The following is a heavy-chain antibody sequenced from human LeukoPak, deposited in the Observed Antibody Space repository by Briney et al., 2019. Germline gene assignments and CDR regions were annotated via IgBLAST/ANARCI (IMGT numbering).Heavy chain of an antibody. CDR3: AKVATWTYFDS. J-gene: IGHJ4*02. V-gene: IGHV3-23*01. Sequence: PGGSLRLSCAASGLTFRSSAMSWVRQAPGKGLGWVSAIGGSGQTTYYAGSVKGRFTISRDNSKNTLYLQLTSLRVDDTAVYYCAKVATWTYFDSWGQGTLVTVSS. D-gene: IGHD3/OR15-3a*01. CDR1: GLTFRSSA. CDR2: IGGSGQTT.